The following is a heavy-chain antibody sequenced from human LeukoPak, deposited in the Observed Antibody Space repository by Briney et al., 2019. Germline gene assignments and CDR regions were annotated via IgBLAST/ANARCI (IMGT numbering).Heavy chain of an antibody. V-gene: IGHV3-30-3*01. CDR2: RSYDGNNK. Sequence: PGGSLRLSCTASGFTFSDYAMHWVRQAPGKGLEWVTLRSYDGNNKAYADSVKGRFTISRDDSKNTVYLQMNSLRPEDTAVYYCARGSDSGSYYPPEYWGQGTLVTVSS. J-gene: IGHJ4*02. D-gene: IGHD1-26*01. CDR3: ARGSDSGSYYPPEY. CDR1: GFTFSDYA.